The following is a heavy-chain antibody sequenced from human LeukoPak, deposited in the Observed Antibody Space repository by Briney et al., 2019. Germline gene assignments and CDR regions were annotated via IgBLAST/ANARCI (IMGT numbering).Heavy chain of an antibody. J-gene: IGHJ4*02. Sequence: GGSLRLSCAASGFTFSSYSMNWVRQAPGKGLEWVSSISSSSSYIYYADSVKGRCTISRDNAKNSLFLQMNSLRAEDTAVYYCAAIPAYYDFWSGYYFDYWGQGTLVTVSS. CDR3: AAIPAYYDFWSGYYFDY. D-gene: IGHD3-3*01. CDR2: ISSSSSYI. V-gene: IGHV3-21*01. CDR1: GFTFSSYS.